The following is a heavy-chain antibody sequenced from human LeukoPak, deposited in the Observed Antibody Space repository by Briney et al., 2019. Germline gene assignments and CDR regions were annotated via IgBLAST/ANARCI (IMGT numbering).Heavy chain of an antibody. CDR1: GDSVSSDTAA. D-gene: IGHD6-13*01. J-gene: IGHJ4*02. CDR3: ARGRSSSWPLDYFDY. V-gene: IGHV6-1*01. Sequence: SQTLSLTCAISGDSVSSDTAAWNRIRQSPSRGLEYLGRTYYRSKWYNDYVVSVKSRITINPDTSKNQFSLQLNSVTPEDTAVYYCARGRSSSWPLDYFDYWGQGSLVTVSS. CDR2: TYYRSKWYN.